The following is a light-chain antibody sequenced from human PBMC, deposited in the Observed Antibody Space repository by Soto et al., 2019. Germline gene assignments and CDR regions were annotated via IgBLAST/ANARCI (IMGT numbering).Light chain of an antibody. CDR3: HQSYSTPLT. V-gene: IGKV1-39*01. CDR2: ASS. CDR1: QGISSW. J-gene: IGKJ4*01. Sequence: DIQMTPSLSTLSASVGARVTITGLASQGISSWLAWYQQKPGRAPKRLIYASSSLQSGVPSRFSGSGSGTDFTLTISSLQPEAFAPYYCHQSYSTPLTFGGGTTV.